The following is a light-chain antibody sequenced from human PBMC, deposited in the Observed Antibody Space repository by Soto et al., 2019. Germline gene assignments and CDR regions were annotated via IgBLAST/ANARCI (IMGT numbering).Light chain of an antibody. CDR1: QDISPY. CDR2: TVP. Sequence: DIQMTHPPSSLSASLGARVTITSGASQDISPYLNWYQQKPGKARNLLIYTVPNLETGVPSRFSGSGSGTVFTLTISALQPEDIATYYCQQYNSLPYTFGQGTRLEIE. CDR3: QQYNSLPYT. J-gene: IGKJ2*01. V-gene: IGKV1-33*01.